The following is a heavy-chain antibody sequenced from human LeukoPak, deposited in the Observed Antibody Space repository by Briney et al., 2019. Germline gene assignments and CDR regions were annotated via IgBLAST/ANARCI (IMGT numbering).Heavy chain of an antibody. Sequence: GGSLRLSCAASGVTFSSYGMHWVRQAPGKGLEWVAFIRYDGSNKYYADSVKGRFTISRDNSKNTLYLQMNSLRAEDTAVYYCAKDRQWELLRDAFDIWGQGTMVTVSS. CDR3: AKDRQWELLRDAFDI. J-gene: IGHJ3*02. V-gene: IGHV3-30*02. CDR1: GVTFSSYG. CDR2: IRYDGSNK. D-gene: IGHD1-26*01.